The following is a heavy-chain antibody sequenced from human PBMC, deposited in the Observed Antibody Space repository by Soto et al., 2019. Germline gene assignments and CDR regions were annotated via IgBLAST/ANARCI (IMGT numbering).Heavy chain of an antibody. CDR2: ISGTGGNT. J-gene: IGHJ6*01. CDR1: GFTFSTYA. CDR3: VKDRAAAGSNGLAV. D-gene: IGHD6-13*01. Sequence: EVHLLESGGGLVQPGGSLRLSCAASGFTFSTYAMSWVRQAPGKGLEWVSMISGTGGNTYYADSVKGRFTISRDNSKNTLYLQINSLRVEDTAVYYCVKDRAAAGSNGLAVWGQGTTVTVSS. V-gene: IGHV3-23*01.